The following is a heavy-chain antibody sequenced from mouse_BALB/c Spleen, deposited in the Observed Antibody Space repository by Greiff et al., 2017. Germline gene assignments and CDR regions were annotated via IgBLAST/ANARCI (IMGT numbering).Heavy chain of an antibody. CDR2: ISSGGSYT. J-gene: IGHJ4*01. V-gene: IGHV5-9-3*01. Sequence: EVKLVESGGGLVKPGGSLKLSCAASGFTFSSYAMSWVRQTPEKRLEWVATISSGGSYTYYPDSVKGRFTISRDNAKNTLYLQMSSLRSEDTAMYYCARQGYGNYYAMDYWGQGTSVTVSS. CDR3: ARQGYGNYYAMDY. D-gene: IGHD2-10*02. CDR1: GFTFSSYA.